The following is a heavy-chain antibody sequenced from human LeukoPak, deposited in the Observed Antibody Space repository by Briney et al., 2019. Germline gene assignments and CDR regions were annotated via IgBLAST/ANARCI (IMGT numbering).Heavy chain of an antibody. J-gene: IGHJ4*02. CDR2: ISSSSRYI. Sequence: GGSLRLSCAASGFTFRSYSMKWVRQAPGNGRERVSSISSSSRYIYYADSVKGRFTISRDNAKNSLYLQMNSLRAEDTAVYYCARDGELGTSFDCWGQGMLVTVSS. CDR1: GFTFRSYS. CDR3: ARDGELGTSFDC. V-gene: IGHV3-21*01. D-gene: IGHD1-7*01.